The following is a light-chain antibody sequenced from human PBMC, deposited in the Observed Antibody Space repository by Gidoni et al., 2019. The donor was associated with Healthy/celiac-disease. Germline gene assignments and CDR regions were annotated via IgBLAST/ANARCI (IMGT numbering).Light chain of an antibody. CDR1: QSVSSN. J-gene: IGKJ1*01. Sequence: LVMPQSPATLSVSPGERATLSCRASQSVSSNLAWYQQKPGQAPRLLIYGASTRATGIPARFSGSGSGTEFTLTISSLQSEDFAVYYCQQYNNWPLTFGQGTKVEIK. CDR2: GAS. V-gene: IGKV3-15*01. CDR3: QQYNNWPLT.